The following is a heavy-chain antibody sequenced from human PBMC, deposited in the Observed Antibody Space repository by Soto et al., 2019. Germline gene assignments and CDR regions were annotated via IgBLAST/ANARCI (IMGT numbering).Heavy chain of an antibody. V-gene: IGHV3-23*01. J-gene: IGHJ4*02. CDR2: ISDSGGST. CDR3: GKHPRDSSSWYGRPFDY. CDR1: GFSFSIYA. D-gene: IGHD6-13*01. Sequence: GGSLRLSCAASGFSFSIYAMSWVRQAPGKGLEWVSGISDSGGSTYYADSVKGRFTISRDNSKNTLYLQMNSLRAEDTAVYYCGKHPRDSSSWYGRPFDYWGQGTLVTVSS.